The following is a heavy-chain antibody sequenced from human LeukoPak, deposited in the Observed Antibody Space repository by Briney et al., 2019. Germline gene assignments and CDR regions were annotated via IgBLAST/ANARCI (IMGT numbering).Heavy chain of an antibody. CDR2: INHSGST. CDR3: ASRPSKRGYSYGYPRWFDP. J-gene: IGHJ5*02. D-gene: IGHD5-18*01. V-gene: IGHV4-34*01. Sequence: SETLSLTCAVYGRSFNGYYWSWIRQPPGKGLEWIGEINHSGSTNYNPSLKSRVTISVDTSKNQFSLKLSSVTAADTAVYYCASRPSKRGYSYGYPRWFDPWGPGTLVTVSS. CDR1: GRSFNGYY.